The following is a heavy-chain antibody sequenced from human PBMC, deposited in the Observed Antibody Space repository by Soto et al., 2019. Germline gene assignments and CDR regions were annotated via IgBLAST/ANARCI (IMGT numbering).Heavy chain of an antibody. CDR2: IYYSGST. CDR3: ARHGLGGYDILKTFDP. J-gene: IGHJ5*02. CDR1: GVPISSYY. D-gene: IGHD3-9*01. V-gene: IGHV4-59*08. Sequence: SETLALTYTVAGVPISSYYWGWIRQPPGKGLEWIGYIYYSGSTYYNPSLKSRVTISVDTSKNQFSLKLSAVTAADTAVHYCARHGLGGYDILKTFDPWGQGTLVTVSS.